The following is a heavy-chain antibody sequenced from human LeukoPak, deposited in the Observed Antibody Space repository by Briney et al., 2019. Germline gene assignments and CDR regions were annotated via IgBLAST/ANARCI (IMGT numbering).Heavy chain of an antibody. CDR1: GYTLTELS. CDR2: FDPEDGET. V-gene: IGHV1-24*01. J-gene: IGHJ3*02. Sequence: ASVKVSCKVSGYTLTELSMHWVRQAPGKGLEWMGGFDPEDGETIYAQKFQGRVTITADKSTSTAYMELSSLRSEDTAVYYCARRGIAAAGTPYSSGWPDAFDIWGQGTMVTVSS. D-gene: IGHD6-13*01. CDR3: ARRGIAAAGTPYSSGWPDAFDI.